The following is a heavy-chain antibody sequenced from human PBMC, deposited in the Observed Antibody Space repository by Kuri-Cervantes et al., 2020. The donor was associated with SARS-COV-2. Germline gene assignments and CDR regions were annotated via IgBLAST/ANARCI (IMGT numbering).Heavy chain of an antibody. Sequence: SQTLSLTCAVYGGSFSGYYWSWIRQPPGKGLEWIGEINHSGSTNYNPSLKSRVTISVDTSKNQFSLKLSSVTAADTAVYYCARGSYDFWSGYYHYYGMDVWGQGTTVTVSS. CDR2: INHSGST. J-gene: IGHJ6*02. V-gene: IGHV4-34*01. CDR1: GGSFSGYY. D-gene: IGHD3-3*01. CDR3: ARGSYDFWSGYYHYYGMDV.